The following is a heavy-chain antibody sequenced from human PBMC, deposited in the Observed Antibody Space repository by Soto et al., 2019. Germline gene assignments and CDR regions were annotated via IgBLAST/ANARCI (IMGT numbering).Heavy chain of an antibody. J-gene: IGHJ4*02. CDR1: GFTFSSYA. D-gene: IGHD6-25*01. CDR3: AKASLDGYNLITPFDY. CDR2: ISGSGGST. Sequence: EVQLLESGGGLVQPGGSLRLSCAASGFTFSSYAMSWVRQAPGKGLEWVSAISGSGGSTYYADSVKGRFTISSDNSKNTLDLQMNRLRAKDTAGYYCAKASLDGYNLITPFDYWGQGTLVTVSS. V-gene: IGHV3-23*01.